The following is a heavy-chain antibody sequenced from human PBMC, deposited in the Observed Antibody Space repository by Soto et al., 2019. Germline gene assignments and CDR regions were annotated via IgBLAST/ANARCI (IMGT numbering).Heavy chain of an antibody. CDR1: GFTFSNYA. J-gene: IGHJ4*02. D-gene: IGHD2-2*01. V-gene: IGHV3-30-3*01. CDR2: ISYDGSNK. Sequence: PGGSLRLSCAASGFTFSNYAMNWVRQAPGKGLEWVALISYDGSNKYYADSVKGRFTISRDSSKNTLYLQMNSLRAADTAVYYCGTCTSTSCHLGSDYWGQGTLVTVSS. CDR3: GTCTSTSCHLGSDY.